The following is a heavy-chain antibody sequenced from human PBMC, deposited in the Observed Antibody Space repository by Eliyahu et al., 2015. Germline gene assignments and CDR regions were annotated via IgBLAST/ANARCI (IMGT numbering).Heavy chain of an antibody. D-gene: IGHD1-26*01. CDR2: IYYSGST. V-gene: IGHV4-39*01. CDR1: XGXISSSSYY. CDR3: ARHGWELLIGWFDP. Sequence: QLQLQESGPGLVKPSXTLSLTXXVXXGXISSSSYYWGWXRQPPGKGLEWIGSIYYSGSTYYNPSLKSRVTISVDTSKNQFSLKLSSVTAADTVYYCARHGWELLIGWFDPWGQGTLVTVSS. J-gene: IGHJ5*02.